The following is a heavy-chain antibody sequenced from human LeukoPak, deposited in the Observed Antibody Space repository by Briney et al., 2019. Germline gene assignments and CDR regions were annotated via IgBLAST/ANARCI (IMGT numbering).Heavy chain of an antibody. J-gene: IGHJ6*02. V-gene: IGHV1-69*13. CDR2: IIPIFGTA. Sequence: SVKVSCKASGGTFSSYAISWVRQAPGQGLEWMGGIIPIFGTANYAQKFQGRVTITGDESTSTAYMELSSLRSEDTAVYYCARSVGTLEYYYYGMDVWGQGTTVTVSS. D-gene: IGHD3-3*01. CDR1: GGTFSSYA. CDR3: ARSVGTLEYYYYGMDV.